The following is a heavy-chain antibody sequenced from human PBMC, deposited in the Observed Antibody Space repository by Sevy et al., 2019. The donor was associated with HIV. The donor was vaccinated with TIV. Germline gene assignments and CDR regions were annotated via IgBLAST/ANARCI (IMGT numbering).Heavy chain of an antibody. V-gene: IGHV3-30*02. CDR2: IHFDGSNQ. Sequence: GGSLRLSCAASGFTFNFYGMHWVRQAPDKGLEWVAFIHFDGSNQYYADSVKGRFTISRDNSKNTLYLQMNSLRPEDTAVYYCAKNTAAAGTGGFHYWGLGTLVTVSS. D-gene: IGHD6-13*01. J-gene: IGHJ4*02. CDR1: GFTFNFYG. CDR3: AKNTAAAGTGGFHY.